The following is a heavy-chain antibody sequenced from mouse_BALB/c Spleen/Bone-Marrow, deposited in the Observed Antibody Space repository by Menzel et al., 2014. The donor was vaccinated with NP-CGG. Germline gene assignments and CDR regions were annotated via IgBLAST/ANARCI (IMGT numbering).Heavy chain of an antibody. V-gene: IGHV1S81*02. CDR3: TRYTMITYFDY. D-gene: IGHD2-4*01. CDR1: GYTFTSSY. CDR2: INPSNGGT. Sequence: VQLQQSGAELVKPGASVKLSCKASGYTFTSSYMYWVKQRPGQGLEWIGEINPSNGGTNFNEKFKSKATLTVDKSSSTAYMQLSSLTSEDSAVYYCTRYTMITYFDYWGQGTTLTVSS. J-gene: IGHJ2*01.